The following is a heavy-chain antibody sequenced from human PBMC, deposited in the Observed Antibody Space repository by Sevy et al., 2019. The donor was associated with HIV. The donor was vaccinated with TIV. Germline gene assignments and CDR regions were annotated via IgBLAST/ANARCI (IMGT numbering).Heavy chain of an antibody. Sequence: GGSLRLSCAASGFTFSAYAMAWVRQAPGKGLKWVSVFSAGGYTYYADSVKGRFTISRDNSKNTVYLQMNSLRAEDTAIYYCAKDLGDTTVRVFYFDHWGQGTLVTVSS. CDR3: AKDLGDTTVRVFYFDH. V-gene: IGHV3-23*01. CDR2: FSAGGYT. D-gene: IGHD1-1*01. CDR1: GFTFSAYA. J-gene: IGHJ4*02.